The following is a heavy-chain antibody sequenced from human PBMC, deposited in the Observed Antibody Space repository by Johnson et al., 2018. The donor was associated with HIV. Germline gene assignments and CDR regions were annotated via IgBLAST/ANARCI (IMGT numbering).Heavy chain of an antibody. CDR3: ARSTGARAAFDI. V-gene: IGHV3-30*02. J-gene: IGHJ3*02. Sequence: QVQLVESGGGVVQPGGSLRLSCAASGFTFSSYGMHWVRQAPGKGLEWVAFIRYDGSNKYYADSVKGRFTISRDNSNNTLYLQMNSLRAEDTAVYYCARSTGARAAFDIWGQGTTVTVSS. D-gene: IGHD1-1*01. CDR2: IRYDGSNK. CDR1: GFTFSSYG.